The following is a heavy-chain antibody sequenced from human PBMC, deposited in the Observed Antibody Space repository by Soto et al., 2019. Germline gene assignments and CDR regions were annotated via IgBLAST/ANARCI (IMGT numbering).Heavy chain of an antibody. CDR2: ISSSGSTI. Sequence: PGGSLRLSCAASGFTFSDYYMSWIRQAPGKGLEWVSYISSSGSTIYYADSVKGRFTISRDNAKNSLYLQMNSLRAEDTAVYYCARDGDSDGDYSWYYYGMDVWGQGTTVTVSS. J-gene: IGHJ6*02. CDR1: GFTFSDYY. V-gene: IGHV3-11*01. D-gene: IGHD4-17*01. CDR3: ARDGDSDGDYSWYYYGMDV.